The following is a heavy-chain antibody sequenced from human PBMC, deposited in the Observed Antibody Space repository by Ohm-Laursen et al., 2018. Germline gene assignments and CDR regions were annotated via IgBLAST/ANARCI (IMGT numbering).Heavy chain of an antibody. J-gene: IGHJ4*02. CDR3: ARLKAAAGTGPHPGFDY. CDR2: INPNSGGT. Sequence: GASVKVSCKASGYTFTGYYMHWVRQAPGQGLEWMGWINPNSGGTNYAQKFQGRVTMTRDTSISTAYMELSRLRSDDTAVYYCARLKAAAGTGPHPGFDYWGQGTLVTVSS. D-gene: IGHD6-13*01. CDR1: GYTFTGYY. V-gene: IGHV1-2*02.